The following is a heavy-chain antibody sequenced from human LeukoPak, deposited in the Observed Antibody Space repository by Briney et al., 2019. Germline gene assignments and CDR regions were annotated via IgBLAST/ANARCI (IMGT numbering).Heavy chain of an antibody. CDR3: GRGHWGLDY. V-gene: IGHV3-21*05. CDR1: GFTFSSYA. CDR2: ISNSGSSI. J-gene: IGHJ4*02. Sequence: GGSLRLSCAASGFTFSSYAMSWVRQAPGKGLEWVSYISNSGSSIYYADSVKGRFTTSGDNAKSSLYLQMNSLRAEDTAVYYCGRGHWGLDYWGQGALVTVSS. D-gene: IGHD7-27*01.